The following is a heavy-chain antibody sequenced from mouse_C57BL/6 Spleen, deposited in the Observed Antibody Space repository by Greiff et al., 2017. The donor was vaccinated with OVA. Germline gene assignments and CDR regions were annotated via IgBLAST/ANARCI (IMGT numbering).Heavy chain of an antibody. Sequence: VKLMESGPELVKPGASVKISCKASGYAFSSSWMNWVKQRPGKGLEWIGRIYPGDGDTNYNGKFKGKATLTADKSSSTAYMQLSSLTSEDSAVYFCARRGLNSFDYWGQGTTLTVSS. J-gene: IGHJ2*01. V-gene: IGHV1-82*01. CDR2: IYPGDGDT. CDR3: ARRGLNSFDY. CDR1: GYAFSSSW.